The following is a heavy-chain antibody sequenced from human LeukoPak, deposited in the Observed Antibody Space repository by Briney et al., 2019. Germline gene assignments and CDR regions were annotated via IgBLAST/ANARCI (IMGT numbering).Heavy chain of an antibody. CDR1: GFTFSSYE. CDR3: AKDFYDTAGYDPIHPPFFGS. D-gene: IGHD2/OR15-2a*01. J-gene: IGHJ4*02. CDR2: VSGSGATA. V-gene: IGHV3-23*01. Sequence: GGSLRLSCAASGFTFSSYEMTWVRQTPGKGLQWVSTVSGSGATAHHADSVNGRFTISRDNSKNTIYLQMNSLRVEDTALYYCAKDFYDTAGYDPIHPPFFGSWGQGTLVTVSS.